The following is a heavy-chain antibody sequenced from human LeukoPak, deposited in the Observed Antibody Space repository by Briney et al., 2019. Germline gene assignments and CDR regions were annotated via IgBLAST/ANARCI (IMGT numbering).Heavy chain of an antibody. Sequence: SETLSLTCTVSGGSISSSSYYWGWIRQPPGKGLEWIGSIYYSGSTYYNPSLKSRVTISVDTSKNQFSPKLSSVTAADTAVYYCARRLLRFWSGPDAFDIWGQGTMVTVSS. CDR1: GGSISSSSYY. J-gene: IGHJ3*02. CDR3: ARRLLRFWSGPDAFDI. D-gene: IGHD3-3*01. CDR2: IYYSGST. V-gene: IGHV4-39*07.